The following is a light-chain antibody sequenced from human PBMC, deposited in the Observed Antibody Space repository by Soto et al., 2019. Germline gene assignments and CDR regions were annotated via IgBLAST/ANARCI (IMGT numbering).Light chain of an antibody. J-gene: IGKJ1*01. V-gene: IGKV3-20*01. CDR2: GAS. Sequence: EIVLTQSPGTLSLSPGERATLSCRASQSVSSSYLAWYQQKPGQAPRLLIYGASSRATGIPGRFSGSGSGTDFTLTISRLEPEDFAVYYCQQYDSSPRTFGLGTKVEIK. CDR3: QQYDSSPRT. CDR1: QSVSSSY.